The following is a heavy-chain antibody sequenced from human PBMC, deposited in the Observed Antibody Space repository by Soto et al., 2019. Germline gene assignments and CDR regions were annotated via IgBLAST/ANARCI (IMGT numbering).Heavy chain of an antibody. D-gene: IGHD3-9*01. Sequence: GGSLRLSCAASGFTFSSYDMHWVRQATGKGLEWVSAIGTAGDTYYPGSVKGRFTTSRENAKNSLYLQMNSLRAGDTAVYYCARVTSGLRYYDYWGQGTLVTVSS. J-gene: IGHJ4*02. CDR2: IGTAGDT. CDR3: ARVTSGLRYYDY. V-gene: IGHV3-13*04. CDR1: GFTFSSYD.